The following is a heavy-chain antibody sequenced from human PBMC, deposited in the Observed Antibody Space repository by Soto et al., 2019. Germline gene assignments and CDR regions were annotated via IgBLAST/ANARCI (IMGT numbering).Heavy chain of an antibody. CDR1: GFTFSSYG. CDR3: AKDPSPYDFWSGRPYYYGMDV. D-gene: IGHD3-3*01. CDR2: ISYDGSNK. V-gene: IGHV3-30*18. J-gene: IGHJ6*02. Sequence: GGSLRLSCAASGFTFSSYGMHWVRQAPGKGLEWVAVISYDGSNKYYEDSVKGRFTISRDNSKNTLYLQMNSLRAEDTAVYYCAKDPSPYDFWSGRPYYYGMDVWGQGTTVTVSS.